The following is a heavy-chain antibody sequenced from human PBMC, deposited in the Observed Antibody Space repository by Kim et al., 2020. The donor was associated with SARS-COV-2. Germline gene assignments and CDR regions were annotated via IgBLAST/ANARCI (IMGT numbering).Heavy chain of an antibody. CDR3: ARGFFTDGFDV. V-gene: IGHV3-74*01. J-gene: IGHJ6*02. Sequence: GGSLRLSCAVSGFTFNNYWINWVRHAPGKGLEWVSRISSDGSSTNYADSVKGRFTMSRDNAENTLYLQMNSLRAEDTAVYYCARGFFTDGFDVWGQGTTVPVSS. CDR2: ISSDGSST. D-gene: IGHD3-10*01. CDR1: GFTFNNYW.